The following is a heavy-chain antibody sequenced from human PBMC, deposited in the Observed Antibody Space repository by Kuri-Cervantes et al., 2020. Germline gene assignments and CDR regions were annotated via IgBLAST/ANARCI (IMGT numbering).Heavy chain of an antibody. J-gene: IGHJ4*02. D-gene: IGHD3-22*01. Sequence: GSLRLSCTVSGGSISSSSYYWGWIRQPPGKGLEWIGSIYYSGSTYYNPSLKSRVTISVDTSKNQFSLKLSSVTAADTAVYYCATTCAYYYDSSGDYWGQGTLVTGSS. CDR3: ATTCAYYYDSSGDY. V-gene: IGHV4-39*01. CDR1: GGSISSSSYY. CDR2: IYYSGST.